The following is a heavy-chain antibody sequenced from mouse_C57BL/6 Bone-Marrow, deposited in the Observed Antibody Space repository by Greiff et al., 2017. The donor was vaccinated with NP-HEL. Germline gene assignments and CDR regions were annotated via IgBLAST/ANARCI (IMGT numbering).Heavy chain of an antibody. Sequence: VQLQQSVAELVRPGASVKLSCTASGFNIKNTYMHWVKQRPEQGLEWIGRIDPANGNTKYAPKFQGKATITAGTSSNTASLQLSSLTSEDTAIYYCASYYYGSSPAWFAYWGQGTLVTVSA. J-gene: IGHJ3*01. CDR2: IDPANGNT. D-gene: IGHD1-1*01. CDR3: ASYYYGSSPAWFAY. CDR1: GFNIKNTY. V-gene: IGHV14-3*01.